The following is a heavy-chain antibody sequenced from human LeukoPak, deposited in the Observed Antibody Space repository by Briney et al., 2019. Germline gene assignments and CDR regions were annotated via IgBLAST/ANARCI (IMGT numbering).Heavy chain of an antibody. CDR2: INHSGST. D-gene: IGHD3-3*01. J-gene: IGHJ5*02. CDR1: GGSFSGYY. CDR3: ARGHSEYYDFWSGYLYNWFDP. V-gene: IGHV4-34*01. Sequence: SEILSLTCAVYGGSFSGYYWSWIRQPPGKGLEWIGEINHSGSTNYNPSLKSRVTISVDTSKNQFSLKLSSVTAADTAVYYCARGHSEYYDFWSGYLYNWFDPWGQGTLVTVSS.